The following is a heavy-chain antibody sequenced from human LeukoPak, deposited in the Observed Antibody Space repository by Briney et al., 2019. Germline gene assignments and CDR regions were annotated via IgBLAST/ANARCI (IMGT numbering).Heavy chain of an antibody. CDR2: IYHSGST. D-gene: IGHD3-10*01. CDR3: AMRRGFLRGPVDY. J-gene: IGHJ4*02. V-gene: IGHV4-4*02. CDR1: AGSISSSNW. Sequence: SGTLSLTCAVSAGSISSSNWWNWVRQPPGKGLEWIGEIYHSGSTNYNPSLKSRVTISVDKSKNQFSLKLSSATAADTAVYYCAMRRGFLRGPVDYWGQGTLVAVSS.